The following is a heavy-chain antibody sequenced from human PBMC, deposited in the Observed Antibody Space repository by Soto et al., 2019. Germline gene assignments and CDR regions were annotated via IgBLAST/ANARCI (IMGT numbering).Heavy chain of an antibody. CDR2: ISSSSSYI. J-gene: IGHJ6*02. Sequence: GGSLRLSCAASGFTSSSYSMNWVRQAPGKGLEWVSSISSSSSYIYYADSVKGRFTISRDNAKNSLYLQMNSLRAEDTAVYYCARAARTRYYDILTDYYYYGMDVWGQGTTVTVSS. CDR3: ARAARTRYYDILTDYYYYGMDV. CDR1: GFTSSSYS. D-gene: IGHD3-9*01. V-gene: IGHV3-21*01.